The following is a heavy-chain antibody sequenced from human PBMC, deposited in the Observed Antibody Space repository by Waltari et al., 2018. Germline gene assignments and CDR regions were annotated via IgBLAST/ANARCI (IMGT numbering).Heavy chain of an antibody. CDR2: IYHSGST. CDR1: GGSISSSSYY. J-gene: IGHJ3*02. Sequence: QLQLQESGPGLVKPSETLSLTCTVSGGSISSSSYYWGWIRQPPGKGLEWIGEIYHSGSTNYNPSLKSRVTISVDKSKNQFSLKLSSVTAADTAVYYCARENYSSGWSLAATGAFDIWGQGTMVTVSS. CDR3: ARENYSSGWSLAATGAFDI. D-gene: IGHD6-19*01. V-gene: IGHV4-39*07.